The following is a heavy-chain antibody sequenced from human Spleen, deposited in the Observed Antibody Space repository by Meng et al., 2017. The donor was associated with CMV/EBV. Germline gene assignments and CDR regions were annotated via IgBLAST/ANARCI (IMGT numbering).Heavy chain of an antibody. D-gene: IGHD3-16*02. CDR1: DGSFSGYY. J-gene: IGHJ3*02. CDR2: INHSGST. Sequence: GSLRLSCAVYDGSFSGYYWSWIRQPPGKGLEWIGEINHSGSTNDNPSLKSRVTISVDTSKNQFSLRLTSVTAADTAVYYCARVQRSSVPAAWVIDAFDIWGQGTTVTVSS. CDR3: ARVQRSSVPAAWVIDAFDI. V-gene: IGHV4-34*01.